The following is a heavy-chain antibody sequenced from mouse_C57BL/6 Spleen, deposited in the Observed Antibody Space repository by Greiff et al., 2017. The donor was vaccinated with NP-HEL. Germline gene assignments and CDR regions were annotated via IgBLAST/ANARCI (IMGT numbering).Heavy chain of an antibody. CDR1: GYSFTGYY. J-gene: IGHJ4*01. CDR3: ARGGAKDYAMDY. D-gene: IGHD3-1*01. V-gene: IGHV1-42*01. CDR2: INPSTGGT. Sequence: VQLKQSGPELVKPGASVKISCKASGYSFTGYYMNWVKQSPEKSLEWIGEINPSTGGTTYNQKFKAKATLTVDKSSSTAYMQLKSLTSEDSAVYYCARGGAKDYAMDYWGQGTSVTVSS.